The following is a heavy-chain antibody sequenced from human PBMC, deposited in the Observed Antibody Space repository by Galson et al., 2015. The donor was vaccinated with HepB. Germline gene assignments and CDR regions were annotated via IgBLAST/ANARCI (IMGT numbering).Heavy chain of an antibody. CDR3: SRDRGLGVVSPYLDP. CDR2: ISKDGSVK. V-gene: IGHV3-30*03. CDR1: GFTLSTYG. D-gene: IGHD2-8*02. Sequence: SLRLSCAASGFTLSTYGMHWVRQAPGKGLEWVSIISKDGSVKYYGDSVRGRFTVSRDITKNTLFLQMNTLRPEDTAVYYCSRDRGLGVVSPYLDPWGRGALVTVSS. J-gene: IGHJ5*02.